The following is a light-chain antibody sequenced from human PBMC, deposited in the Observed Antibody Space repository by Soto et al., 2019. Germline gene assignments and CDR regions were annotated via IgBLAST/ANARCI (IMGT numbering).Light chain of an antibody. CDR2: AAS. J-gene: IGKJ2*01. CDR1: QSIDNF. V-gene: IGKV1-39*01. Sequence: DIQMTQSPSSLYASVGDRVTITCRPSQSIDNFLNWYQQKPGKAPNLLIYAASSLQSGVSSRFSGSGSGTDFTLTISSLQPEDSANYYCQQSYSIPYTFGQGTKVDIK. CDR3: QQSYSIPYT.